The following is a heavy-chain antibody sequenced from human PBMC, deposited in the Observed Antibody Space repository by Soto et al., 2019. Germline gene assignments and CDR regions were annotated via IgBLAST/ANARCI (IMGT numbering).Heavy chain of an antibody. CDR3: ANIQVATITDDY. Sequence: PGGSLRLSCAASGFTFSSYGMHWVRQAPGKGLEWVAVISYDGSNKYYADSVKGRFTISRDNSKNTLYLQMNSLRAEDTAVYYCANIQVATITDDYWGQGTLVTVSS. CDR1: GFTFSSYG. CDR2: ISYDGSNK. V-gene: IGHV3-30*18. D-gene: IGHD5-12*01. J-gene: IGHJ4*02.